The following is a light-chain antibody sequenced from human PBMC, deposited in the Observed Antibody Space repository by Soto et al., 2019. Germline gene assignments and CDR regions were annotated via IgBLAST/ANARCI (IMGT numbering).Light chain of an antibody. V-gene: IGKV3D-20*02. CDR3: QQRSPIT. Sequence: EIVMTPSPATLSLSPVDRATLSCRASQNVRSDYFAWYQQKPGQAPRVIIFGVSTRASATPDRFRGSGSGTDFTLTISSLEPEDFAVYYCQQRSPITFGQGTRLEIK. J-gene: IGKJ5*01. CDR1: QNVRSDY. CDR2: GVS.